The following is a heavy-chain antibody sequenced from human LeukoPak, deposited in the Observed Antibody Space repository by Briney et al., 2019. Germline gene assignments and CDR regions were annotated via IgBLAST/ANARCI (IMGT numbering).Heavy chain of an antibody. Sequence: VASVKVSCKASGYTFTTYAMNWVRQAPGQGLEWMGWINTNTGNPTYAQGFTGRFVLSLDTSVSTAYLQISSLKAEDTAVYYCARGRDYGINYYYMDVWGKGTTVTVSS. D-gene: IGHD4-17*01. CDR2: INTNTGNP. J-gene: IGHJ6*03. CDR1: GYTFTTYA. V-gene: IGHV7-4-1*02. CDR3: ARGRDYGINYYYMDV.